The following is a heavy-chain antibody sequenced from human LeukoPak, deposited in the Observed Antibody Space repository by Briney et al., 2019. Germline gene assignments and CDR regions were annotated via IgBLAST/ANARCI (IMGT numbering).Heavy chain of an antibody. Sequence: PGGSLRLSCAASGFTFSSYAMTWVRQAPGKGLEWVSAISGSGGSTYYADSVKGRFTISRDNSKNTLYLQMNSLRAEDTAVYYCAKGDDASGSSPHDYWGQGTLVTVSS. V-gene: IGHV3-23*01. D-gene: IGHD3-10*01. J-gene: IGHJ4*02. CDR2: ISGSGGST. CDR3: AKGDDASGSSPHDY. CDR1: GFTFSSYA.